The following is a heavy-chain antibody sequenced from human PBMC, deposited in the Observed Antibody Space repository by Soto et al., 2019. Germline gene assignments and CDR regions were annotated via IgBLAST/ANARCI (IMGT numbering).Heavy chain of an antibody. CDR1: QFTFSNYA. V-gene: IGHV3-23*01. J-gene: IGHJ4*02. D-gene: IGHD3-10*01. CDR3: AKVPGSEFGDYCDH. CDR2: ISGSGINT. Sequence: EVQLLESGGALVQPGGSLRLSCAASQFTFSNYAMSWVRQPPGKGLEWVSGISGSGINTYYADSVKGRFTISRDNSKNTLYLRLRSLGAEDTAVYYGAKVPGSEFGDYCDHWGQGTLVTVSS.